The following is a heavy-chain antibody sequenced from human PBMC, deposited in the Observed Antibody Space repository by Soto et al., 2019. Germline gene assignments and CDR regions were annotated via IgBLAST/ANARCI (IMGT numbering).Heavy chain of an antibody. V-gene: IGHV3-53*01. J-gene: IGHJ6*02. CDR2: IYSGGST. D-gene: IGHD3-10*01. CDR3: ARASGSRYYYYGMDV. Sequence: GGSLRLSCAASGFTVSRNYMSWVRQAPGKGLEWVSVIYSGGSTYYADSVKGRFTISRDNSKNTLYLQMNSLRAEDTAVYYCARASGSRYYYYGMDVWGQGTTVTVSS. CDR1: GFTVSRNY.